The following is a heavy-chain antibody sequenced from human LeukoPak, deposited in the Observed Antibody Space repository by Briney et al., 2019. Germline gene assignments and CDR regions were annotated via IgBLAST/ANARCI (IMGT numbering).Heavy chain of an antibody. V-gene: IGHV1-46*01. D-gene: IGHD3-22*01. J-gene: IGHJ5*02. CDR2: IHPSGGST. CDR3: ARGRNSPVVNWFDP. CDR1: GYTFTSYY. Sequence: EASVKVSCKASGYTFTSYYIHWVRQAPGQGLEWMGMIHPSGGSTSYAQKFQGRVTMTRDTSTSTVYMELSSLRSDDPAVYYCARGRNSPVVNWFDPWGQGTLVTVSS.